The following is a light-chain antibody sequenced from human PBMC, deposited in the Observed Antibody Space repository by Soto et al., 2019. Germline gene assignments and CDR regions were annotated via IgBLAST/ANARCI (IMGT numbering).Light chain of an antibody. CDR1: SSDVGGYNY. CDR3: CSYAGSSTYV. V-gene: IGLV2-8*01. J-gene: IGLJ1*01. Sequence: QSVLTQPPSASGSPGQSVTISCTGTSSDVGGYNYVSWYQQHPGKAPKLMIYEVTKRPSGVPDRFSGSKSGNTASLTVSGLQAEDEADYYCCSYAGSSTYVLGTGTKVTVL. CDR2: EVT.